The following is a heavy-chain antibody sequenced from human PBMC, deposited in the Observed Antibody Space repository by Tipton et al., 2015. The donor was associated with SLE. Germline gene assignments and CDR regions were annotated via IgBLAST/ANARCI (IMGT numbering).Heavy chain of an antibody. D-gene: IGHD2-8*02. CDR3: ARGAGSYGWNAFDI. CDR2: IIPILRTP. J-gene: IGHJ3*02. V-gene: IGHV1-2*02. CDR1: GYTFTSYG. Sequence: QSGAEVKKPGASVKVSCKASGYTFTSYGISWVRQAPGQGLEWMGRIIPILRTPNYAQKFQGRVTMTRDTSISTAYMELSRLRSDDTAVYYWARGAGSYGWNAFDIWGQGTMVTVSS.